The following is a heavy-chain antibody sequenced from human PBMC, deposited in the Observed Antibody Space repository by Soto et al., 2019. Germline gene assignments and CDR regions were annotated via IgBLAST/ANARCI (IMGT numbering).Heavy chain of an antibody. Sequence: GESLKISCKGSGYSFTSYWIGWVRQMPGQGLGWMGIIYPGDSDTRYSPSFQGQVTISADKSISTAYLQWSSLKASDTAMYYCARTRHLQHFDYWGQGTLVTVSS. CDR1: GYSFTSYW. J-gene: IGHJ4*02. CDR2: IYPGDSDT. D-gene: IGHD1-1*01. CDR3: ARTRHLQHFDY. V-gene: IGHV5-51*01.